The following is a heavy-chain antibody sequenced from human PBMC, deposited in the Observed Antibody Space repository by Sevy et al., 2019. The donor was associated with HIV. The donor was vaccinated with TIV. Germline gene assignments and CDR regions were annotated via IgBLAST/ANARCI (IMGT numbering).Heavy chain of an antibody. V-gene: IGHV3-74*01. CDR2: LSSDGSTT. J-gene: IGHJ4*02. Sequence: GGSLRLSCAASGFTFSSYWMNWVRQAPGKGLVWVSRLSSDGSTTIYADSVKGRFTISRDNAKNTRYLQINSLRAEDTGVDYCTRFYDITGNGHYFDYWGQGTLVTVSS. CDR3: TRFYDITGNGHYFDY. CDR1: GFTFSSYW. D-gene: IGHD1-1*01.